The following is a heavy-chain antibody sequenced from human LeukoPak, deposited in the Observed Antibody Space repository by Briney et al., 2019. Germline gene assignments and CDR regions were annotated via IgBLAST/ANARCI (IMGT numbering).Heavy chain of an antibody. V-gene: IGHV6-1*01. CDR1: GYSVSSNSFA. CDR3: ARWRHEDRYFDL. Sequence: QTLSLTCAISGYSVSSNSFAWNWIRQSPPRGLDWLGRTYFMSKWYNQYAESLTSRININADTAKNQVSLQLISVTPEDTAVYYCARWRHEDRYFDLWGRGTLVTVSS. D-gene: IGHD3-3*01. CDR2: TYFMSKWYN. J-gene: IGHJ2*01.